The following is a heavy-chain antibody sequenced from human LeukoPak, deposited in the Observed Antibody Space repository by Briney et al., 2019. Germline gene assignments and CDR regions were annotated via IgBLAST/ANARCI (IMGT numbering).Heavy chain of an antibody. J-gene: IGHJ5*02. CDR3: ARDSEGVTGTTSWFDP. Sequence: GGSLRLSCAASGFTFNNAWMTWVRQAPGKGLEWVSSISTSSSYIYYADSVKGRFTISRDNARNSLYLQMNSLRAEDTAVYYCARDSEGVTGTTSWFDPWGQGTLVTASS. V-gene: IGHV3-21*01. CDR1: GFTFNNAW. CDR2: ISTSSSYI. D-gene: IGHD1-7*01.